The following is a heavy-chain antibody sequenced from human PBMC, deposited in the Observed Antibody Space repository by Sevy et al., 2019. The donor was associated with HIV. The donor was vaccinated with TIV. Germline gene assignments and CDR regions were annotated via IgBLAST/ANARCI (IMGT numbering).Heavy chain of an antibody. J-gene: IGHJ4*02. CDR1: GFTFTDYS. Sequence: GGSLRLSCAASGFTFTDYSMTWVRQAPGKGLEWVSSISSSGNYIYYADSVKGRFSISRDNDKNSLFLQMNSLRAEDTAVYYCARSWELLEFFDFWGQGTLVTVSS. CDR3: ARSWELLEFFDF. CDR2: ISSSGNYI. V-gene: IGHV3-21*06. D-gene: IGHD1-26*01.